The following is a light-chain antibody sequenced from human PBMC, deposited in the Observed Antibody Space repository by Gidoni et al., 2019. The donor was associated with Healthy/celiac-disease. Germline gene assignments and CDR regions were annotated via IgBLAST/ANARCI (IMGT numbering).Light chain of an antibody. CDR2: AAS. Sequence: DLQITQSPSSLSASVGDRVTITCRASQSISSYLNWYQQKPGKAPKLLIDAASSLQSGVPSRFSGSGSGTDFTLTISSLQPEDFATYYCQQSYSTPYSFGQGTKLEIK. CDR1: QSISSY. J-gene: IGKJ2*03. V-gene: IGKV1-39*01. CDR3: QQSYSTPYS.